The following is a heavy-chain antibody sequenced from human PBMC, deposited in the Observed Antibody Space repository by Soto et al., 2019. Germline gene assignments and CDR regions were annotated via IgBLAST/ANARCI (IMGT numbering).Heavy chain of an antibody. CDR3: AKGPAAARLAVIAPADS. J-gene: IGHJ4*02. CDR2: ISGIGGGT. D-gene: IGHD3-16*01. CDR1: GFTFSGYA. V-gene: IGHV3-23*01. Sequence: GGSLRLSCSASGFTFSGYAMSWVRQAPGKGLEWVSGISGIGGGTYYADSVKGRFTISRDNSKNTLYLEMTRLRVEDTAIYYCAKGPAAARLAVIAPADSWGQGTLVTVSS.